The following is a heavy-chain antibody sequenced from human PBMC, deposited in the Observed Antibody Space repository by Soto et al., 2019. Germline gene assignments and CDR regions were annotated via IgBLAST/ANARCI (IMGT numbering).Heavy chain of an antibody. V-gene: IGHV1-69*02. D-gene: IGHD4-17*01. Sequence: GASVKVSCKASGGTFSSYTISWVRQAPGQGLEWMGRIIPILGIANYAQKFQGRVTITADKPTSTAYMELSSLRSEDTAVYYCARGMTTVVTYFDYWGQGTLVTVSS. CDR2: IIPILGIA. CDR1: GGTFSSYT. J-gene: IGHJ4*02. CDR3: ARGMTTVVTYFDY.